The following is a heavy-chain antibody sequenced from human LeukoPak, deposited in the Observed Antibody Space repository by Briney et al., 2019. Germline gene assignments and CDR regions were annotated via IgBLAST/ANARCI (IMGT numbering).Heavy chain of an antibody. CDR3: ARESPRLYYDSSGYFDY. V-gene: IGHV1-46*01. CDR2: INPSGGST. CDR1: GYTFTSYY. D-gene: IGHD3-22*01. Sequence: ASVKVSCKASGYTFTSYYIHWVRQAPGQGLEWMGIINPSGGSTSYAQKFQGRVTMTRDTSTSTVYMELSSLRSEDTAVYYCARESPRLYYDSSGYFDYWGQGTLVTVSS. J-gene: IGHJ4*02.